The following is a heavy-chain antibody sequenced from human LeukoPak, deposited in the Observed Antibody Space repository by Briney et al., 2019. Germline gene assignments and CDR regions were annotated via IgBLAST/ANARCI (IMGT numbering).Heavy chain of an antibody. D-gene: IGHD5-24*01. V-gene: IGHV3-23*01. J-gene: IGHJ4*02. CDR2: ISGSGGST. Sequence: SGGSLRLSCAASGFTFSNYAMHWVRQAPGKGLEWVSAISGSGGSTYYADSVKGRFTISRDNSKNTLYLQMNSLRAEDTAVYYCAKDRWRAHPHWGQGTLVTVSS. CDR3: AKDRWRAHPH. CDR1: GFTFSNYA.